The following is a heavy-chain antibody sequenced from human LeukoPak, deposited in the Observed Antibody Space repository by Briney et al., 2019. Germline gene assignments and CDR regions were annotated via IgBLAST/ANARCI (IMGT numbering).Heavy chain of an antibody. CDR3: ATYLITMVRGVISPPFDY. Sequence: ASVKVFCKVSGYTLTELSMHWVRQAPGKGLEWMGGFDPEDGETIYAQKFQGRVTMTEDTSTDTAYMELSSLRSEDTAVYYCATYLITMVRGVISPPFDYWGQGTLVTVSS. CDR1: GYTLTELS. CDR2: FDPEDGET. J-gene: IGHJ4*02. D-gene: IGHD3-10*01. V-gene: IGHV1-24*01.